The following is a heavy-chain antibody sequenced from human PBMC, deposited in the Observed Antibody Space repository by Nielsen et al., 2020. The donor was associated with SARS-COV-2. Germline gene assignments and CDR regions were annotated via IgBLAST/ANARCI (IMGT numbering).Heavy chain of an antibody. V-gene: IGHV4-59*01. CDR2: IYDSGST. D-gene: IGHD2-15*01. J-gene: IGHJ3*02. CDR1: GGSISSYY. Sequence: GSLRLSCTVSGGSISSYYWSWIRQPPGKGLEFVGYIYDSGSTNYNPSLRSRVTISRDTSTNQCSLRLSSVTAADTAVYYCARWLTDYCSGGSCYSGDAFDIWGQGTMVTVSS. CDR3: ARWLTDYCSGGSCYSGDAFDI.